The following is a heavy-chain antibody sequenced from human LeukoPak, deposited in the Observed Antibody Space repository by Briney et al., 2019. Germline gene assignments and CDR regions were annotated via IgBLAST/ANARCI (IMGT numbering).Heavy chain of an antibody. V-gene: IGHV4-59*01. CDR1: GGSISSYY. J-gene: IGHJ4*02. Sequence: PSETLSLTCTVSGGSISSYYWSWIRQPPGKGLEWIGYIYYSGSTNYNPSLKSRVTISVDTSKNQFPLNLSSVTAADTAVYYCARGIIAVAGDYFDYWGQGTLVTVSS. CDR3: ARGIIAVAGDYFDY. CDR2: IYYSGST. D-gene: IGHD6-19*01.